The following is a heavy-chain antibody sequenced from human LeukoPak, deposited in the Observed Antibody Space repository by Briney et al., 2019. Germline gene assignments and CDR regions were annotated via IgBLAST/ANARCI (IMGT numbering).Heavy chain of an antibody. Sequence: SETLSLTCTFSGGSISTYYWSWIRQPPGKGLEWIGYIYYTGGTNYNPSLKSRVTISLNTSKNQFSLRLRSVTAADTAVYYCARAPYYYDSSGYFSFDYWGQGTLVTVSS. CDR3: ARAPYYYDSSGYFSFDY. V-gene: IGHV4-59*08. CDR1: GGSISTYY. D-gene: IGHD3-22*01. J-gene: IGHJ4*02. CDR2: IYYTGGT.